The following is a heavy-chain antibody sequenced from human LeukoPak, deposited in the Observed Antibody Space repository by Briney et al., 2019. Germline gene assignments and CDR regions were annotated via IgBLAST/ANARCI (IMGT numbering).Heavy chain of an antibody. J-gene: IGHJ4*02. V-gene: IGHV1-46*01. Sequence: GASVKVSCKASGYSFTSNYIHWVRQAPGQGLGWMGMIYPRDGSTSYAQKFQGRVTVTRDTSTSTVHMGLSGLRSEDTAVYYCARDQEAFDYWGQGTLVTVSS. CDR1: GYSFTSNY. CDR3: ARDQEAFDY. CDR2: IYPRDGST.